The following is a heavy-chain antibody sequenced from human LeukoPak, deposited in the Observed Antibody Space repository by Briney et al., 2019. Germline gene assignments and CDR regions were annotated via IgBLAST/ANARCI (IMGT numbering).Heavy chain of an antibody. V-gene: IGHV3-74*01. D-gene: IGHD3/OR15-3a*01. Sequence: GGSLRLSCAASGFTFRTYWMHWVRHAPGKGLMWVSRINTEGGSTSYADSVKGRFTISRDNAKNTLYLQMNSLRAEDTAVYYCARMNLGGTAPFDYWGQGTLVTVSS. CDR1: GFTFRTYW. J-gene: IGHJ4*02. CDR2: INTEGGST. CDR3: ARMNLGGTAPFDY.